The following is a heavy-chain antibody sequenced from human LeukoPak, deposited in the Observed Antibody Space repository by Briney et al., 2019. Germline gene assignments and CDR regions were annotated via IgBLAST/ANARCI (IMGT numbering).Heavy chain of an antibody. V-gene: IGHV3-30*04. Sequence: GGSLRLSCAASGFTFSSYAMHWVRQAPGKGLEWVAVISYDGSNKYYADSVKGRFTISRGNSKNTLYLQMNSLRAEDTAVYYCARGREAFDIWGQGTMVTVSS. CDR1: GFTFSSYA. J-gene: IGHJ3*02. CDR3: ARGREAFDI. CDR2: ISYDGSNK.